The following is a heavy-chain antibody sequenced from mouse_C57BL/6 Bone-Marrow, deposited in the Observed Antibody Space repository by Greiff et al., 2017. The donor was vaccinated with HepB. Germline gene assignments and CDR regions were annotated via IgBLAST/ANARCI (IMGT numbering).Heavy chain of an antibody. J-gene: IGHJ1*03. CDR1: GFTFSDYY. CDR2: ISNGGGST. D-gene: IGHD4-1*01. V-gene: IGHV5-12*01. CDR3: ARHRDWDWYFDV. Sequence: EVKLVESGGGLVQPGGSLKLSCAASGFTFSDYYMYWVRQSPEKRLEWVAYISNGGGSTYYPDTVKGRFTSSRDNAKNTLYLQMSRLKSEDTAMYYCARHRDWDWYFDVWGTGTTVTVSS.